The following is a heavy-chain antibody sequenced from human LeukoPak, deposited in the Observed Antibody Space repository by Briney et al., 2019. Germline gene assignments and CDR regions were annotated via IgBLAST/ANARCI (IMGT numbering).Heavy chain of an antibody. V-gene: IGHV1-69*13. Sequence: ASVKVSCKASGYTFTTYAICWVRQAPGQGLEWMGGIIPIFGTANYAQKFQGRVTITADESTSTAYMELSSLRSEDTAVYYCVVVVVPAATQPNYYYYYMDVWGKGTTVTVSS. CDR2: IIPIFGTA. CDR1: GYTFTTYA. J-gene: IGHJ6*03. D-gene: IGHD2-2*01. CDR3: VVVVVPAATQPNYYYYYMDV.